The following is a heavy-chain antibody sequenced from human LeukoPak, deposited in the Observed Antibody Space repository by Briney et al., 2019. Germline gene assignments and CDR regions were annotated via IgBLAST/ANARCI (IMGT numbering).Heavy chain of an antibody. CDR3: ARQAGPPDY. Sequence: SETLSLTCTVSGGSISSSSYYWGWIRQPPGKGLEWIGSIYYSGSTYYNPSLKSRVSISVDTSKNQFSLKLSSVTAADTAVYYCARQAGPPDYWGQGTLVTVSS. J-gene: IGHJ4*02. D-gene: IGHD6-19*01. CDR2: IYYSGST. CDR1: GGSISSSSYY. V-gene: IGHV4-39*01.